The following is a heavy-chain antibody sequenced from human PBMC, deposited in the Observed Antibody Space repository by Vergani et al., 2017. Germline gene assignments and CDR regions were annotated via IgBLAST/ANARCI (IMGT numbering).Heavy chain of an antibody. CDR2: IYTSGST. D-gene: IGHD6-13*01. V-gene: IGHV4-61*02. CDR1: GGSISSGSYY. CDR3: ARDRSAARQQLGY. J-gene: IGHJ4*02. Sequence: QVQLQESGPGLVKPSQTLSLTCTVSGGSISSGSYYWSWIRQPAGKGLEWIGRIYTSGSTNYNPSLKSRVTISVDTSKNQFSLKLSSVTAADTAVYYCARDRSAARQQLGYWGQGTLVTVSS.